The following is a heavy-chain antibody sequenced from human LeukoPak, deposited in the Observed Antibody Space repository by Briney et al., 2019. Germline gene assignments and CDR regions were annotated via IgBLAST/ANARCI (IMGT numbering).Heavy chain of an antibody. CDR2: ISGSDGST. Sequence: TGGSLRLSCAASGFTFSTYAMSWVRQAPGRGLEWVSAISGSDGSTFYADSVKGRFTISRDNSKATLYLQMNSLRAEDTAVYYCANANFGWLPRDYWGQGTLVTVSS. D-gene: IGHD3-9*01. CDR3: ANANFGWLPRDY. J-gene: IGHJ4*02. V-gene: IGHV3-23*01. CDR1: GFTFSTYA.